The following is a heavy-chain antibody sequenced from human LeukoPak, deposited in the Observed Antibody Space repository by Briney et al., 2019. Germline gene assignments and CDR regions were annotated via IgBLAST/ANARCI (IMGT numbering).Heavy chain of an antibody. J-gene: IGHJ4*02. Sequence: GGSLRLSCTASGFTFSSYAFHWVRQAPGKGLEWVAIISYDGGFKYYTDSAKGRFTISRDNSKNTLYLQMNSLRAEDTAVYHCARSPYYDSSTYQDFWGQGTLVTVSS. V-gene: IGHV3-30-3*01. D-gene: IGHD3-22*01. CDR3: ARSPYYDSSTYQDF. CDR1: GFTFSSYA. CDR2: ISYDGGFK.